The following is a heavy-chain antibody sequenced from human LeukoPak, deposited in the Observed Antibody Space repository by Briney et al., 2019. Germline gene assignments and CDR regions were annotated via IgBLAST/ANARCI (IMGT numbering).Heavy chain of an antibody. CDR3: ARRGCSSTTCYSLSFDP. CDR1: GGSISSSRYY. J-gene: IGHJ5*02. D-gene: IGHD2-2*01. Sequence: SETLSLTCSVSGGSISSSRYYWVWLRQPPGKGLEWIGSIYSSGGTHYNPSLKSRATISVDTSKNQFSLKLSSVTAADTAVYYCARRGCSSTTCYSLSFDPWGQGTLVTVSS. V-gene: IGHV4-39*01. CDR2: IYSSGGT.